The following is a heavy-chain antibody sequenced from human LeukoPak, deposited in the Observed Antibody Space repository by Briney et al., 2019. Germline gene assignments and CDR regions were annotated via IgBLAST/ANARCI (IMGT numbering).Heavy chain of an antibody. V-gene: IGHV4-59*08. D-gene: IGHD4-23*01. CDR2: SYYTGSP. CDR3: AGVRSTVGWRSFDY. Sequence: NSSETLSLTCTVSGSISSYYWSWIRQPPGKGLEWIGHSYYTGSPNYNPSLKSRVTISVDTPKNQFSLKLSSVTAADTAVCYCAGVRSTVGWRSFDYWGQGTLVTVSS. J-gene: IGHJ4*02. CDR1: GSISSYY.